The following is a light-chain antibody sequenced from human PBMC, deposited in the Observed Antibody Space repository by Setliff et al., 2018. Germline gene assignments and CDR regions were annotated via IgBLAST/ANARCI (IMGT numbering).Light chain of an antibody. CDR3: LSYTSKTTHAL. J-gene: IGLJ2*01. Sequence: QSVLTQPAAVSGSPGQSIAISCAGSSSDVGGYNYVSWYQQHPGKAPKLMIYEVTKRPSGASDRFSGSKSGNTASLTISGLQAEDEADYYCLSYTSKTTHALFAGGTKVTVL. CDR1: SSDVGGYNY. CDR2: EVT. V-gene: IGLV2-14*03.